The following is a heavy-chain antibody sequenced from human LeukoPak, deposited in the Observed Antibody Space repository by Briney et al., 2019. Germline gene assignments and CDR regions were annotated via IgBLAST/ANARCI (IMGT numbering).Heavy chain of an antibody. Sequence: GGSLRLSCAASGFTFRSYWMSWVRQAPGKGLEWVANIKGDGSEKNYVDSVKGRFTISRDSAKNSLNLQMNSLRVEDTAVYYCARGGVPYGLDVWGQGTTVTVSS. V-gene: IGHV3-7*05. D-gene: IGHD2-8*01. CDR1: GFTFRSYW. CDR2: IKGDGSEK. CDR3: ARGGVPYGLDV. J-gene: IGHJ6*02.